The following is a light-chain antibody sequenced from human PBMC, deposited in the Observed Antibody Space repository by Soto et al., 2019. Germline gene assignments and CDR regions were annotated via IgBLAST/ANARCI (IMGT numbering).Light chain of an antibody. J-gene: IGLJ2*01. Sequence: QSVLTQPPSVSAAPGQKVTISCSGSSSNIGNNYVSWYQQLPGTAPKLLIYDNNKRPSGIPDRFSGSKSGTSATLGITGLQTGDEADYYCGTWDSSLSGVVFGGWTKLTVL. V-gene: IGLV1-51*01. CDR3: GTWDSSLSGVV. CDR2: DNN. CDR1: SSNIGNNY.